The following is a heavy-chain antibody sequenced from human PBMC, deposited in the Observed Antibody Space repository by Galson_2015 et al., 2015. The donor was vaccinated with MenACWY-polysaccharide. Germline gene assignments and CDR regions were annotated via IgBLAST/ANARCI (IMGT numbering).Heavy chain of an antibody. CDR2: MYYNGRS. J-gene: IGHJ5*02. CDR1: GASISSGGHY. V-gene: IGHV4-31*03. D-gene: IGHD2/OR15-2a*01. CDR3: AGIPSTATSFGWFDP. Sequence: QVHLQESGPGLVKPSQTLSLTCTVSGASISSGGHYWSWFRQYPGKSLEWIGWMYYNGRSNYNPSLRSRVTISVDTSKNQFSLNLSSVTAADTAVYFCAGIPSTATSFGWFDPWGQGTLVTVSS.